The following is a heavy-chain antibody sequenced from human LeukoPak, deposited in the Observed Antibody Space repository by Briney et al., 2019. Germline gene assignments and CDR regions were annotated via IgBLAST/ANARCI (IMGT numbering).Heavy chain of an antibody. V-gene: IGHV4-59*01. CDR3: ARDGGYPLDAFDI. CDR2: IYYSGGA. Sequence: SETLSLTCTVSGVSISSYYWSWIRQPPGKGLEWIGHIYYSGGANYNPSLKSRVTISLDTSRSQFSLKLSSVTAADTAVYYCARDGGYPLDAFDIWGLGTLVTVSS. CDR1: GVSISSYY. J-gene: IGHJ3*02. D-gene: IGHD6-13*01.